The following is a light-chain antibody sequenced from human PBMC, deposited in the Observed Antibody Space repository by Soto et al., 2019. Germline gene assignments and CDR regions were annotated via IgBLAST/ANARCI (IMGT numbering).Light chain of an antibody. CDR2: AVS. J-gene: IGKJ1*01. CDR3: QQYDNWPPTWT. V-gene: IGKV3-15*01. CDR1: QSVSNN. Sequence: EMVMTQSPATLSVSPGERATLSCRASQSVSNNLAWYQQKPGQAPRLLIYAVSSRPAGIPARFSGSGSGTEFTLTINSLQSEDFAVYYCQQYDNWPPTWTFGQGTKVDIK.